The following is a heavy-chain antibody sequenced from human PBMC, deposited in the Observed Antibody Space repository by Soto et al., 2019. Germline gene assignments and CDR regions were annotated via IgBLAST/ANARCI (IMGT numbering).Heavy chain of an antibody. J-gene: IGHJ6*02. CDR1: GFSLSNARMG. CDR2: IFSNDEK. D-gene: IGHD6-13*01. CDR3: ARISYSSSWSGGYYYYYYGMDV. V-gene: IGHV2-26*01. Sequence: QVTLKESGPVLVKPTETLTLTCTVSGFSLSNARMGVSWIRQPPGKALEWLAHIFSNDEKSYSTSLKSRRTISKDTSKSQVVLTMTNMDPVDTATYYCARISYSSSWSGGYYYYYYGMDVWGQGTTVTVSS.